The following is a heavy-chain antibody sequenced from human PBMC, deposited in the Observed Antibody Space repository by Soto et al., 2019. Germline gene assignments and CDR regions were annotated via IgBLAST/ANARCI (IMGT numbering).Heavy chain of an antibody. J-gene: IGHJ5*02. CDR1: GVFISSSSYY. V-gene: IGHV4-39*01. CDR3: ARVNKIFRGVIITSIWLDP. D-gene: IGHD3-10*01. Sequence: SETLSLTCTVSGVFISSSSYYWGWIRQPPGKGLEWIGSIYYSGSTYYNPSLESRVTISVDTSKNQFSLKLSSVTAADTAVYYCARVNKIFRGVIITSIWLDPWGQGTLVT. CDR2: IYYSGST.